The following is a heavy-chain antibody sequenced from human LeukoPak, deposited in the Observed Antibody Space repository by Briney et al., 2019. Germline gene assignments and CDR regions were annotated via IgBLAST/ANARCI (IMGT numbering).Heavy chain of an antibody. CDR1: GFTISNNG. J-gene: IGHJ3*02. V-gene: IGHV3-23*01. D-gene: IGHD5-12*01. CDR3: AKSRIEALGTGAFDI. CDR2: ILGCGVFN. Sequence: PGGSLRLFCAGSGFTISNNGMSWVRQGPGKGLEWVSTILGCGVFNNRGGSVKGRFTISRDNSKNTLYLQMNGLRADDTAVYYCAKSRIEALGTGAFDIWGQGTMVTVSS.